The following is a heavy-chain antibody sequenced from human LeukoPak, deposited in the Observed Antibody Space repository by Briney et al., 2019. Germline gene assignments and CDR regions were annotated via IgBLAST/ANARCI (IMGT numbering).Heavy chain of an antibody. V-gene: IGHV3-23*01. Sequence: PGGSLRLSCAASGFTFSSYAMSWVRQAPGKGLEWVSGISGSGASTYYADSVKGRFTISRDNSKNTLYLQMNSLRAEDTAVYYCARDPRDYYYGMDVWGQGTTVTVSS. CDR1: GFTFSSYA. J-gene: IGHJ6*02. CDR2: ISGSGAST. CDR3: ARDPRDYYYGMDV.